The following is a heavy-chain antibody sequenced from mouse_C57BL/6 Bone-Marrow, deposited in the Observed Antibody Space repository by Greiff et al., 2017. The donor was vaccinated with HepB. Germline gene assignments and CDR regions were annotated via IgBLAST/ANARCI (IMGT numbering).Heavy chain of an antibody. J-gene: IGHJ2*01. D-gene: IGHD2-2*01. V-gene: IGHV14-4*01. Sequence: EVKLQQSGAELVRPGASVKLSCTASGFNIKDDYMHWVKQRPEQGLEWIGWIDPENGDTEYASKFQGKATITADTSSNTAYLQLSSLTSEDTAVYYCTTLSTMVTTRDYWGQGTTLTVSS. CDR2: IDPENGDT. CDR3: TTLSTMVTTRDY. CDR1: GFNIKDDY.